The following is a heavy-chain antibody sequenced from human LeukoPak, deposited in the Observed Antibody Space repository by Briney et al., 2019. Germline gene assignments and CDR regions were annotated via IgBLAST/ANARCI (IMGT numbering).Heavy chain of an antibody. CDR1: GFNFSSYG. D-gene: IGHD6-19*01. Sequence: GGSLRLSCAASGFNFSSYGMHWVRQAPGKGLEWVTSIWFDGSNIHYADSVKGRVIISRDNSKSALYLQMNSLRAEDTAIYYCARDSLPMAVAGPFDHWGQGALVTVSS. CDR2: IWFDGSNI. V-gene: IGHV3-33*01. J-gene: IGHJ4*02. CDR3: ARDSLPMAVAGPFDH.